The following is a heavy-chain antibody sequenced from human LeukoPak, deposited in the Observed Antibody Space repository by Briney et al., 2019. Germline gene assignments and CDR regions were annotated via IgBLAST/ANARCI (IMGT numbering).Heavy chain of an antibody. CDR2: IYSSGGT. V-gene: IGHV4-4*07. J-gene: IGHJ4*02. D-gene: IGHD3-22*01. Sequence: SETLSLTCTVSGGSISSYYWSWIRQPAGKRLEWIGRIYSSGGTDYNPSLKSRVTMSVDTSRNQFSLKLSSVTAADTAVYYCARDDSTGYLFDCWGQGTLVTVSS. CDR3: ARDDSTGYLFDC. CDR1: GGSISSYY.